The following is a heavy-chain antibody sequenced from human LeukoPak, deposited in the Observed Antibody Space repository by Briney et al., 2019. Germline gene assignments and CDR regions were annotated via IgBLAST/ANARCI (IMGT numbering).Heavy chain of an antibody. CDR2: IYSGGST. J-gene: IGHJ4*02. D-gene: IGHD3-10*01. CDR1: GFTVSSNY. V-gene: IGHV3-53*01. CDR3: ARGLSGSGSYFDY. Sequence: GGSLRLSCAASGFTVSSNYMSWVRQAPGKGLDWVSVIYSGGSTYYADSVKGRFTISRDNSKKTLYLQMNSLRAEDTAVYYCARGLSGSGSYFDYWGQGTLVTVSS.